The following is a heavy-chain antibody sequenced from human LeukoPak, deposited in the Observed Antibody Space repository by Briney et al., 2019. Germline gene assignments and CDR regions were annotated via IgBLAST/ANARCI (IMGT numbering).Heavy chain of an antibody. Sequence: GGSLRLSCAASGFNFSTYSMHWVRQAPGKGLEWVSSISTGSGYIYYADSVKGRFTISRDNAEKSLYLQMNNLRAEDTAVYYCATGYFYYYCMDVWGRGTTVTVSS. V-gene: IGHV3-21*01. J-gene: IGHJ6*03. CDR2: ISTGSGYI. CDR3: ATGYFYYYCMDV. CDR1: GFNFSTYS.